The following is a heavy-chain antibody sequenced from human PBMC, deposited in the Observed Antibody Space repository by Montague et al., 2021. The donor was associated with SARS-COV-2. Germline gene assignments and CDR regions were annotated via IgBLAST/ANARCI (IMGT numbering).Heavy chain of an antibody. D-gene: IGHD3-3*01. V-gene: IGHV1-24*01. CDR1: GYSLSQTT. CDR3: TTHSISGVVIYAFAF. J-gene: IGHJ3*01. Sequence: SVKVSCKVSGYSLSQTTIHWVRQAPGKGLEWMGSLDAQYGDTVYRQTLQGRVAMTADSSTETAYMSDDTAAYYCTTHSISGVVIYAFAFWGQGTMVTVSS. CDR2: LDAQYGDT.